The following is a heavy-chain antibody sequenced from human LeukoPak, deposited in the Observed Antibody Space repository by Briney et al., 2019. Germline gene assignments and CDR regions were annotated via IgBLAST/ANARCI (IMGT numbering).Heavy chain of an antibody. CDR2: ISAYNGNT. Sequence: ASVKVSCKASGYTFTSYGISWVRQAPGQGLEWMGWISAYNGNTNYAQKLQGRVTMTTDTSTSTAYMELRSLRSDDTAVYYCARAVSGEYSSSLGLGYFAYWGQGTLVTVSS. CDR1: GYTFTSYG. D-gene: IGHD6-13*01. V-gene: IGHV1-18*01. J-gene: IGHJ4*02. CDR3: ARAVSGEYSSSLGLGYFAY.